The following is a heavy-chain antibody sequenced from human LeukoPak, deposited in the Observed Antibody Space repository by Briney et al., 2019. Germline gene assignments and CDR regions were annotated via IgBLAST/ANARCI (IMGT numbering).Heavy chain of an antibody. Sequence: GRSLRLSCAASGFTFSSYWMHWVRQAPGKGLVWVSRINSDGSSTSYADSVKGRFTISRDNAKNTLYLQMNSLRAEDTAVYYCASLVVRGVDAFDIWGQGTMVTVSS. J-gene: IGHJ3*02. CDR3: ASLVVRGVDAFDI. CDR1: GFTFSSYW. V-gene: IGHV3-74*01. CDR2: INSDGSST. D-gene: IGHD3-10*01.